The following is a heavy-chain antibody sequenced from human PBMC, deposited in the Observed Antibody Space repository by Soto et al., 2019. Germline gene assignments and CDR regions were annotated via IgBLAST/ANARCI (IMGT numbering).Heavy chain of an antibody. CDR2: IYHSGST. J-gene: IGHJ5*02. V-gene: IGHV4-38-2*02. Sequence: SETLSLTCTVSGYSISSGYYWGWIRQPPGKGLEWIGSIYHSGSTYYNPSLKSRVTISVDTSKNQFSLKLSSVTAADTAVYYCARDLSPVGATIPNWFDHWGQGTLVTVSS. D-gene: IGHD1-26*01. CDR3: ARDLSPVGATIPNWFDH. CDR1: GYSISSGYY.